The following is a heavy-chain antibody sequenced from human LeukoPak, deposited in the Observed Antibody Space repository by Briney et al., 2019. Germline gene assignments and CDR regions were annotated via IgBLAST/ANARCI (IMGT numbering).Heavy chain of an antibody. CDR3: ARAPGAALD. CDR2: INHRGST. J-gene: IGHJ4*02. V-gene: IGHV4-34*01. D-gene: IGHD2-15*01. CDR1: GGSFSGYY. Sequence: PSETLSLTCTVYGGSFSGYYWSWIRQPPGKGLEWIGEINHRGSTNYNPSLKSRVTVSLDTSKNQFSLKLSSVTAADMAVYYCARAPGAALDWGQGTLVTVSS.